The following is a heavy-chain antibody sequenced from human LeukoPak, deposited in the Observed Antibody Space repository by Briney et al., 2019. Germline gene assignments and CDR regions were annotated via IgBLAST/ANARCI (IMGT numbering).Heavy chain of an antibody. V-gene: IGHV3-74*01. CDR3: ARDYNWNPPDY. D-gene: IGHD1-1*01. CDR2: INSEGSIT. CDR1: GLTFSSHW. J-gene: IGHJ4*02. Sequence: GGSLRLSCAASGLTFSSHWMHWVRHAPGKGLVWVSRINSEGSITTYADSAQGRFTISRDNAKNTLYLQMNSLRVEDTAVYYCARDYNWNPPDYWGQGTLVTVSS.